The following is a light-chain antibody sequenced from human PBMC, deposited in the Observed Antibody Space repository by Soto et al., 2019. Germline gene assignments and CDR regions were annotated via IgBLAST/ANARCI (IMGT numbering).Light chain of an antibody. Sequence: DIQMTQSPSTLSASVGDRVTITCRASESISSWLAWYQQKPGKAPKLLIYKASSLESGVPSRFSGSGSGTEFTLTISSLQPDDFATYYCQQYRSYSLTFGGGTKVGIK. J-gene: IGKJ4*01. V-gene: IGKV1-5*03. CDR2: KAS. CDR1: ESISSW. CDR3: QQYRSYSLT.